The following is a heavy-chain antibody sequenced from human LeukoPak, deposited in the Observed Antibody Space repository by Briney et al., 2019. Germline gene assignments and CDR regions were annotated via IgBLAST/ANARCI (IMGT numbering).Heavy chain of an antibody. D-gene: IGHD3-10*01. CDR2: FDPEDGET. Sequence: APVKVSCKVSGYTLTELSMHWVRQAPGKGLEWMGGFDPEDGETIYAQKFQGGVTMTEDTSTDTAYMELSSLRSEDTAVYYCATDRRFRSYYKRFDYWGQGTLVTVSS. V-gene: IGHV1-24*01. CDR3: ATDRRFRSYYKRFDY. CDR1: GYTLTELS. J-gene: IGHJ4*02.